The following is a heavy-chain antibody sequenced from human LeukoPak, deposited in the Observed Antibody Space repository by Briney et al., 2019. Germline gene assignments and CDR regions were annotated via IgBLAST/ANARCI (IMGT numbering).Heavy chain of an antibody. CDR1: DASISSFH. CDR3: ARGGYDFWSGSEYYFDY. D-gene: IGHD3-3*01. V-gene: IGHV4-59*01. CDR2: IRFSGST. J-gene: IGHJ4*02. Sequence: SETLSLTCTVSDASISSFHWTWIRQSPVKGLEWIGSIRFSGSTDYNPSLQSRVTIAVDTSKNQFSLKLSSVTAADTAVYYCARGGYDFWSGSEYYFDYWGQGTLVTVSS.